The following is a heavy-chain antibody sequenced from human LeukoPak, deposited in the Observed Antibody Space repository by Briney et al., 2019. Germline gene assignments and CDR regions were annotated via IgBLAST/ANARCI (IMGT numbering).Heavy chain of an antibody. CDR2: ISGSGGSS. CDR3: AKVGSSWFRSYFDY. CDR1: GFTFSNYA. V-gene: IGHV3-23*01. D-gene: IGHD6-13*01. J-gene: IGHJ4*02. Sequence: GGSPRLSCAASGFTFSNYAMSWVRQAPGKGLEWVSAISGSGGSSYYADSVRGRFTISRDNSKNTLYLQMNSLRAEGTAVYYCAKVGSSWFRSYFDYWGQGTLVTVSS.